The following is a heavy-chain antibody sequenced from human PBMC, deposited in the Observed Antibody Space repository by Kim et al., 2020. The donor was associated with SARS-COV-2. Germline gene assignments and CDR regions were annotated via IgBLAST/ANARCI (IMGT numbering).Heavy chain of an antibody. CDR2: IDSNGDKI. Sequence: GGSLRLSCAASGLPFSDYSMSWGRQAPGGGLEWVSSIDSNGDKIYYADSVRGRFTNSRDNAKNALYLQMDSLRAEDTAIYYCTRLLNGHFNYWGPGVLVSVSS. D-gene: IGHD2-8*01. V-gene: IGHV3-21*06. CDR1: GLPFSDYS. J-gene: IGHJ4*02. CDR3: TRLLNGHFNY.